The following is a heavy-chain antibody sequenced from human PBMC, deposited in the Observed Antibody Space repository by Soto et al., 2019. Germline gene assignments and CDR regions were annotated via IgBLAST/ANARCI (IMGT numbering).Heavy chain of an antibody. D-gene: IGHD6-6*01. CDR2: IIAYNGNT. V-gene: IGHV1-18*04. CDR3: ARGGGSRYWGSSLGGGGNWFDP. J-gene: IGHJ5*02. Sequence: QVQLVQSGAEVKKPGSSVKVSCKASGYTFTSYGISWVRQAPGQGLEWMGWIIAYNGNTNYAQKLQGRVTMTTDKSPSTAYMELRGLRSDDTAVYYCARGGGSRYWGSSLGGGGNWFDPWGQGTLVTVSS. CDR1: GYTFTSYG.